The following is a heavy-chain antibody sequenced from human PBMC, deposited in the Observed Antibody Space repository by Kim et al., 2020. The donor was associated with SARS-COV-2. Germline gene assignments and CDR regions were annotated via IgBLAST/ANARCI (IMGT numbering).Heavy chain of an antibody. Sequence: GESLKISCQGSGYRFTTYWIGWVRQMPGKGLEWMGIIYPGDSDTRYSPSFQGQVTISADKSISTAYLRWSSLKASDTAMYYCARSSGVMAEYYYGYGMDVWGQGTTVSVSS. CDR1: GYRFTTYW. V-gene: IGHV5-51*01. J-gene: IGHJ6*02. CDR3: ARSSGVMAEYYYGYGMDV. CDR2: IYPGDSDT. D-gene: IGHD3-10*01.